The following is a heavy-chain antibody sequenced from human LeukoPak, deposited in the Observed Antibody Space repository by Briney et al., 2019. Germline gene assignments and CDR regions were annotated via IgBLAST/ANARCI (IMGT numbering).Heavy chain of an antibody. CDR3: ARADLSGSYFHPHFLDY. J-gene: IGHJ4*02. CDR2: ISDSSSYI. Sequence: PGGSLRLSCAASGFTFNNYNMNWVRQAPGKGLEWVSSISDSSSYIYYADSVRGRFTISRDNAKNSLYLQMNSVRAEDTAMYYCARADLSGSYFHPHFLDYWGQGTLVTVSS. CDR1: GFTFNNYN. V-gene: IGHV3-21*01. D-gene: IGHD1-26*01.